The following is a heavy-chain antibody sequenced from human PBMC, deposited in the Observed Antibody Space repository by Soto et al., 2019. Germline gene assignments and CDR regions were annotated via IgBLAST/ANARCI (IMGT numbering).Heavy chain of an antibody. V-gene: IGHV1-8*01. CDR2: MNPNSGNT. D-gene: IGHD3-9*01. CDR1: GYTFTSYD. J-gene: IGHJ3*02. CDR3: ARGRLLRYFDWLPERHDAFDI. Sequence: ASVKVSCKASGYTFTSYDINWVRQATGQGLEWMGWMNPNSGNTGYAQKFQGRVTMTRNTSISTAYMELSSLRSEDTAVYYCARGRLLRYFDWLPERHDAFDIWGQGTMVTVS.